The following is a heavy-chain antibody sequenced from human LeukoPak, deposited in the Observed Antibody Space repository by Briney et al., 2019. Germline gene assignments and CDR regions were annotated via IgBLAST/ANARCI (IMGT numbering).Heavy chain of an antibody. CDR2: ISGSGGST. V-gene: IGHV3-23*01. J-gene: IGHJ4*02. D-gene: IGHD6-13*01. Sequence: GGSLRLSCAASGFTFSSYAMSWVRQAPGKGLGWVSAISGSGGSTYYADSVKGRFTISRDNSKNTLYLQMNSLRAEDTAVYYCAKDGIAAELFDYWGQGTLVTVSS. CDR3: AKDGIAAELFDY. CDR1: GFTFSSYA.